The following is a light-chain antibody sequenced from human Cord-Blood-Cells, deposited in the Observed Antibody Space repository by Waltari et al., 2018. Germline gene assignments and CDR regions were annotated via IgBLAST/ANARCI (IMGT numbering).Light chain of an antibody. Sequence: DIVMTQSPDSLAVSRGERASIHCTSTQSVLYSSNNKNYLAWYQQKPGQPPKLLIYWASTRESGVPDRFSGSGSGTDFTLTISSLQAEDVAVYYCQQYYSTPLTFGGGTKVEIK. J-gene: IGKJ4*01. CDR1: QSVLYSSNNKNY. CDR3: QQYYSTPLT. V-gene: IGKV4-1*01. CDR2: WAS.